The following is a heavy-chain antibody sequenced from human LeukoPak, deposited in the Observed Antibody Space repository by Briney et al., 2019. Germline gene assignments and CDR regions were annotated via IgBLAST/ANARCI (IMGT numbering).Heavy chain of an antibody. J-gene: IGHJ3*02. V-gene: IGHV1-69*02. CDR1: GGTFSSYT. D-gene: IGHD1-26*01. CDR2: IIPILGIA. Sequence: ASVKVSCKASGGTFSSYTISWVRQAPGQGLEWMGRIIPILGIANYAQKFQGRVTITADKSTSTAYMELSSLRSEDTAVYYCARGLVGVPPSVFDIWGQRTMVTVSS. CDR3: ARGLVGVPPSVFDI.